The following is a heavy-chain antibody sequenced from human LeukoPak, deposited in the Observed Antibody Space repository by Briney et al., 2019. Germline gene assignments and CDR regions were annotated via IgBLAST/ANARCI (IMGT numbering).Heavy chain of an antibody. V-gene: IGHV1-18*01. CDR2: ISAYNGNT. D-gene: IGHD3-22*01. Sequence: EASVKVSCKASGYTFTSYGISWVRQAPGQGLEWMGWISAYNGNTNYAQKLQGRVTMTTDTSTSTAYMELRSLRSDDTAVYYCARGHYYDSSGYLPRAFDYWGQGTLVTVSS. J-gene: IGHJ4*02. CDR3: ARGHYYDSSGYLPRAFDY. CDR1: GYTFTSYG.